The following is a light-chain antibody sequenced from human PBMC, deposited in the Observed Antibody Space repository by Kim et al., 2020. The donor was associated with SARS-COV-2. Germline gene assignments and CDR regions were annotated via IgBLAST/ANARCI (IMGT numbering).Light chain of an antibody. V-gene: IGKV3-20*01. J-gene: IGKJ1*01. CDR2: GAS. CDR3: QQYGSSLTWT. Sequence: PGERATLSCRASQSVSSSYLAWYQQKPGQAPRRLIYGASSRATGIPDRCSGSGSGTDFTLTISRLEPEDFAVYYCQQYGSSLTWTFGQGTKVDIK. CDR1: QSVSSSY.